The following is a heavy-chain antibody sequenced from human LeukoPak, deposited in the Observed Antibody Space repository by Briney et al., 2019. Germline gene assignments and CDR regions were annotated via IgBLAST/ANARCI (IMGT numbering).Heavy chain of an antibody. V-gene: IGHV3-33*01. CDR3: ARGGGIAADFEAFDI. Sequence: GGSLRLSCAASGFIFSSYGMHWVRQAPGKGLEWVAVIWYDGSNKYYADSVKGRFTISRDNSKNTLYLQMNSLRAEDTAVYYCARGGGIAADFEAFDIWGQGTMVTVSS. D-gene: IGHD6-13*01. J-gene: IGHJ3*02. CDR2: IWYDGSNK. CDR1: GFIFSSYG.